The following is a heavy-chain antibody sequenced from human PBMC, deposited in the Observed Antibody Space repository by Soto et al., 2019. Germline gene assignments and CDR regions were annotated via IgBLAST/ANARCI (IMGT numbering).Heavy chain of an antibody. Sequence: GGSLRLSCAASGFTFSNAWMSWVRQAPGKGLEWVGRIKIKTDGGTTDYAAPVKGRFTISRDDSKNTLYLQMNSLKTEDTAVYYCTTPNMTQANCGQGTLVTVSS. V-gene: IGHV3-15*01. CDR1: GFTFSNAW. J-gene: IGHJ4*02. CDR2: IKIKTDGGTT. CDR3: TTPNMTQAN.